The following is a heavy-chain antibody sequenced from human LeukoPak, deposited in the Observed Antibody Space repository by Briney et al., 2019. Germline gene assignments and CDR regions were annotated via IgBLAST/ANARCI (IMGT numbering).Heavy chain of an antibody. V-gene: IGHV4-39*01. CDR2: IYYSGST. J-gene: IGHJ4*02. Sequence: SETLSLTCTVSGGSISSSSYYWGWIRQPPGKGLEWIGSIYYSGSTYYNPSLKSRVTISVDTSKNQFSLKLSSVTAADTAVYYCARQRRRSMLSFDYWGQGTLVTVSS. D-gene: IGHD2-8*01. CDR1: GGSISSSSYY. CDR3: ARQRRRSMLSFDY.